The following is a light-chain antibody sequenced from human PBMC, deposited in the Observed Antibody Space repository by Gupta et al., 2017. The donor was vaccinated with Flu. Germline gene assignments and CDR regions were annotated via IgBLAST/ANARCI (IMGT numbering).Light chain of an antibody. CDR2: GAS. V-gene: IGKV3-15*01. CDR3: QQNNNWPRT. J-gene: IGKJ1*01. Sequence: PAPLSVSPGESATLSCRASQRISSHLAWYQQPPGQAPSLLISGASTRASDLPARFSGSGSGTDFTLTISRLQSEDFAVYYCQQNNNWPRTFGQGTKVEIK. CDR1: QRISSH.